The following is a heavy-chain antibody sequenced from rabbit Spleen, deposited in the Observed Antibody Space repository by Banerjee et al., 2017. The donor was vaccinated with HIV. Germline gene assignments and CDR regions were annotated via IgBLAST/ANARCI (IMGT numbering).Heavy chain of an antibody. J-gene: IGHJ4*01. D-gene: IGHD1-1*01. Sequence: QSLEESGGDLVKPGTSLTLTCTASGFSFISGYYMCWVRQAPGKGLEWIACIAAGSGGTTYYANWAKGRFTISKTSSTTVTLQMTSLTVADTATYFCARDLPGVIGWNFNLWGPGTWSPS. CDR1: GFSFISGYY. CDR3: ARDLPGVIGWNFNL. CDR2: IAAGSGGTT. V-gene: IGHV1S40*01.